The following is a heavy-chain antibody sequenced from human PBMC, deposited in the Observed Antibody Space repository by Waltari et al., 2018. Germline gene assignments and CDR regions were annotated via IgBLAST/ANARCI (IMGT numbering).Heavy chain of an antibody. V-gene: IGHV3-48*03. J-gene: IGHJ6*02. CDR1: GFTFSSYE. D-gene: IGHD6-13*01. Sequence: EVQLVESGGGLVQPGGSLRLSCAASGFTFSSYEMNWVRQAPGKGREWVSYISSSGSTIYYADSVKGRFTISRDNAKNSLYLQMNSLRAEDTAVYYCATFGGGYSSSRLVFYGMDVWGQGTTVTVSS. CDR3: ATFGGGYSSSRLVFYGMDV. CDR2: ISSSGSTI.